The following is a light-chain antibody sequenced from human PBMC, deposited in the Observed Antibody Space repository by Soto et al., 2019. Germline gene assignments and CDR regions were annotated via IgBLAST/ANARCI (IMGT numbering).Light chain of an antibody. Sequence: AIRMTQSPSSLSASTGDRVTITCRASQGISSYLAWYQQKPGKAPKLLIYAASTLQSGVPSRCSGSGSGTDFTLTISCLQSEDFATYYCQQYYSYLLTFGGGTKVEIK. CDR3: QQYYSYLLT. J-gene: IGKJ4*01. V-gene: IGKV1-8*01. CDR2: AAS. CDR1: QGISSY.